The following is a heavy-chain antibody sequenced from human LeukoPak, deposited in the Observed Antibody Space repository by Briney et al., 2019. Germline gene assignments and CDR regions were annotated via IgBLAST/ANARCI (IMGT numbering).Heavy chain of an antibody. CDR2: INHSGST. CDR1: GGSFSGYY. Sequence: KTSQTLSPTCAVYGGSFSGYYWSWIRQPPGKGLEWIGEINHSGSTNYNPSLKSRVTISVDTSKNQCSLKLSSVTAADTAVYYCARGTLYYDFWSGYYRKWFDPWGQGTLVTVSS. J-gene: IGHJ5*02. V-gene: IGHV4-34*01. CDR3: ARGTLYYDFWSGYYRKWFDP. D-gene: IGHD3-3*01.